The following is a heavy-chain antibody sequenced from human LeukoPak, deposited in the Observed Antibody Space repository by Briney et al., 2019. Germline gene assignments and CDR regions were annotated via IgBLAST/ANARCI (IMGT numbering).Heavy chain of an antibody. D-gene: IGHD3-3*01. CDR2: IWYDGSNK. CDR1: GFTFSSYG. Sequence: GGSLRLSCAASGFTFSSYGMHWVRQAPGKGLEWVAVIWYDGSNKYYADSVKGRFTVSRDNSKNTLYLQMNSLRAEDTAVYCCARVGYDFWSGYPANYYYYGMDVWGQGTTVTVSS. V-gene: IGHV3-33*01. CDR3: ARVGYDFWSGYPANYYYYGMDV. J-gene: IGHJ6*02.